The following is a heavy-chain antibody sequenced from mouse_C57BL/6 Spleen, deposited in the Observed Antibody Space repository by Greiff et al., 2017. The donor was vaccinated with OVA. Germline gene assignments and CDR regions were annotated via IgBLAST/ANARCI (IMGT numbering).Heavy chain of an antibody. CDR2: IRNKANGYTT. V-gene: IGHV7-3*01. CDR1: GFTFTDYY. CDR3: ASFGWYFDF. J-gene: IGHJ1*03. Sequence: DVKLVESGGGLVQPGGSLSLSCAASGFTFTDYYMSWVRQPPGKALEWVGFIRNKANGYTTEYSASVKGRFTISRDNSQSILYRQMNSLIAAYSAAYYCASFGWYFDFWGTGTTVTVSA.